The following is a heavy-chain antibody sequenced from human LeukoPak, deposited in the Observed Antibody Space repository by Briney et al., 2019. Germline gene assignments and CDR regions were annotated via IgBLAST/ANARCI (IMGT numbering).Heavy chain of an antibody. V-gene: IGHV4-61*02. CDR3: ARGNPIGY. J-gene: IGHJ4*02. CDR1: GGSISSGSYY. CDR2: IYTSGST. Sequence: PSETLSLTCTVSGGSISSGSYYWSWIRQPAGKGLEWIGRIYTSGSTNYNPSLKSRVTISVDTSRNQFSLKLSSVTAADTAVYYCARGNPIGYWGQGTLVTVSS.